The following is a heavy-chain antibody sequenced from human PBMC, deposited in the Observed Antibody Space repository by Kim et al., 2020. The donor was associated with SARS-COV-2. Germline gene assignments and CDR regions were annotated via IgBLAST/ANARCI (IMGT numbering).Heavy chain of an antibody. J-gene: IGHJ4*02. D-gene: IGHD6-13*01. CDR1: GYTFTSYD. V-gene: IGHV1-8*01. CDR3: ARGGDSQQPERETTDY. CDR2: MNPNSGNT. Sequence: ASVKVSCKASGYTFTSYDINWVRQATGQGLEWMGWMNPNSGNTGYAQKFQGRVTMTRNTSISTAYMELSSLRSEDTAVYYCARGGDSQQPERETTDYWGQGTLVTVSS.